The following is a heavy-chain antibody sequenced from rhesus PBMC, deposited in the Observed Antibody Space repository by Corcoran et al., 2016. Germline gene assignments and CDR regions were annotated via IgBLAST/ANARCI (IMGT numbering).Heavy chain of an antibody. Sequence: QVQLQESGPGLVKPSETLSLTCAVSGGSVSSSNWWSWIRQPPGKGLEWIGYISGSIGSTYYNPSLKSRVTISTDTSKNQFALKLSSVTAADTAVYYCARSGYSSSIDYWGQGVLVTVSS. CDR2: ISGSIGST. D-gene: IGHD5-24*01. V-gene: IGHV4-65*01. J-gene: IGHJ4*01. CDR1: GGSVSSSNW. CDR3: ARSGYSSSIDY.